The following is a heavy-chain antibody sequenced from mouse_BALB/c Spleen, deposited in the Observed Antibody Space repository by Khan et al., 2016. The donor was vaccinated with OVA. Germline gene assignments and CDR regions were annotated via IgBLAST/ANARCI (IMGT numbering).Heavy chain of an antibody. CDR1: GYTFTDYY. D-gene: IGHD1-2*01. J-gene: IGHJ3*01. Sequence: VELVESGAELARPGASVKLSCKASGYTFTDYYINWVKLRTGQGLEWIGEISPGSGATYYNERFKGKATLTADKSSSTAYMQLSSLTSEASAVYFCARRNYFGYTLAYWGQGTLVTVSA. V-gene: IGHV1-77*01. CDR3: ARRNYFGYTLAY. CDR2: ISPGSGAT.